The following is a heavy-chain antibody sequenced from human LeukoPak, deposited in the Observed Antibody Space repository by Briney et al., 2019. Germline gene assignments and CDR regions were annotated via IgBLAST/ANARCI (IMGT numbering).Heavy chain of an antibody. J-gene: IGHJ6*02. D-gene: IGHD2-2*01. CDR2: IKQDGSEK. Sequence: GGSLRLSCAASGFTFSNYWMSWVRQAPGKGLEWVANIKQDGSEKSYVGSVKGRFTISRDNAKNSLYLQMNSLRAEDTAVYYCAREGCCSSTSCYFFDYYYYGMDVWGQGTTVTVSS. V-gene: IGHV3-7*01. CDR3: AREGCCSSTSCYFFDYYYYGMDV. CDR1: GFTFSNYW.